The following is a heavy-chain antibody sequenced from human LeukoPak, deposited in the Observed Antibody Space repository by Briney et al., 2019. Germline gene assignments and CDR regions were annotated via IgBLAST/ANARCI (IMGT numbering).Heavy chain of an antibody. D-gene: IGHD6-19*01. CDR1: GFTFSSYS. V-gene: IGHV3-21*01. CDR2: ISSSSSYI. J-gene: IGHJ4*02. Sequence: GGSLRLSCAASGFTFSSYSMNWVRQAPGKGLEWVSSISSSSSYIYYADSVKGRFTIPRDNAKNSLYLQMNSLRAEDTAVYYCAKDTNIAVAGTGRDYFDYWGQGTLVTVSS. CDR3: AKDTNIAVAGTGRDYFDY.